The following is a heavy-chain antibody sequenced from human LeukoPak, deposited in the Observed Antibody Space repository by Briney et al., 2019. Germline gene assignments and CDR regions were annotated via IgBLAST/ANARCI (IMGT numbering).Heavy chain of an antibody. J-gene: IGHJ4*02. Sequence: GGSMRLSCAAFGFTFKIYTMNWVRQAPGKGLEWVSGINFSGDNRGDNTYYADSVRGRFSISRDNSQNTVFLQMNSLRVEDTAAYYCVATFTVFGVVSTIEWGQGTLVTVSS. CDR3: VATFTVFGVVSTIE. CDR2: INFSGDNRGDNT. V-gene: IGHV3-23*01. D-gene: IGHD3-3*01. CDR1: GFTFKIYT.